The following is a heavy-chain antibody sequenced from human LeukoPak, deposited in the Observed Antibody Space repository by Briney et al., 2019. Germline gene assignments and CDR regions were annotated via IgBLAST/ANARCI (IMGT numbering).Heavy chain of an antibody. D-gene: IGHD6-6*01. CDR2: ISPTGSTT. Sequence: SGGSLRLSCAASGFTLSSYSMNWVRQAPGKGLVWVSRISPTGSTTSYADSVKGRFTVSRDNAKNTLYLQVNNLRAEDTAVYYCARGPNSNWSGLDFWGQGTLLTVSS. J-gene: IGHJ4*02. CDR3: ARGPNSNWSGLDF. CDR1: GFTLSSYS. V-gene: IGHV3-74*01.